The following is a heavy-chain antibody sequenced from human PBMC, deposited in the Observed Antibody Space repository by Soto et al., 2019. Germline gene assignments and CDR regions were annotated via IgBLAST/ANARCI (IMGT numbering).Heavy chain of an antibody. CDR3: VKGYWKGDV. CDR1: GFTFSTYA. J-gene: IGHJ6*02. Sequence: EVPLLESGGGLVQPGGSLRLSCAASGFTFSTYAMNWVRQAPGNGLEWVSAISGSGGSIHYADSVKGRFTISRDNSKNTLYLQMNSLRDGDTAVYHCVKGYWKGDVWGQGTTVTVSS. V-gene: IGHV3-23*01. D-gene: IGHD1-1*01. CDR2: ISGSGGSI.